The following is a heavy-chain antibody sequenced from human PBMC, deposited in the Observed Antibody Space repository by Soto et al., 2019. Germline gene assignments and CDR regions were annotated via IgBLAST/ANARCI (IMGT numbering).Heavy chain of an antibody. J-gene: IGHJ4*02. CDR2: ISGSGGST. V-gene: IGHV3-23*01. CDR3: AKDEDYYDSSGYLY. D-gene: IGHD3-22*01. Sequence: GGSLRLSCAASGFTFSSYAMSWVRQAPGKGLEWVSGISGSGGSTYYADSVKGRVTISRDNSKNTVYLQMNSLRAEDTAVYYCAKDEDYYDSSGYLYWGQGTLVTVSS. CDR1: GFTFSSYA.